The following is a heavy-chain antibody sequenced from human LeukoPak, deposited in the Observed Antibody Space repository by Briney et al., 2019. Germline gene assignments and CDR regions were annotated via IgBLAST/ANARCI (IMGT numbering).Heavy chain of an antibody. CDR3: AGLSTHTVTTAPGAFDI. V-gene: IGHV4-61*02. J-gene: IGHJ3*02. CDR2: IYTSGST. CDR1: GGSISSGSHY. Sequence: SQTLSLTCTVSGGSISSGSHYWSWIRQPAGKGLEWIGRIYTSGSTNYNPSLKSRVTISVDTSKNQFSLKLSSVTAADTAVYYCAGLSTHTVTTAPGAFDIWGQGTMVTVSS. D-gene: IGHD4-17*01.